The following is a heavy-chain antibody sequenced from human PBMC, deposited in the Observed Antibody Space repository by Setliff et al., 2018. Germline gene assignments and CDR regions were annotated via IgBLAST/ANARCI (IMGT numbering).Heavy chain of an antibody. CDR1: GYTFGAHY. CDR2: TIPTLRLP. Sequence: GASVKVSCKASGYTFGAHYIHWVRQAPGQGPEWMGGTIPTLRLPNYAQKFQGRVTITADKSTGTAYMELSSLRSEDTAVYYCARSAITGTTRKYYYYMDVWGKGTTVTVSS. D-gene: IGHD1-7*01. CDR3: ARSAITGTTRKYYYYMDV. V-gene: IGHV1-69*10. J-gene: IGHJ6*03.